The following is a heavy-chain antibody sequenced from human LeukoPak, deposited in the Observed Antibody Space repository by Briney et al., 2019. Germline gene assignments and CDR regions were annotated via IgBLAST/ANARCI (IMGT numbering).Heavy chain of an antibody. CDR1: GGSFSGYY. J-gene: IGHJ4*02. Sequence: PSETLSLTCAVYGGSFSGYYWNWIRQPPGKRLEWIGEINHSGSTTYNPSLKSRVTISVDTSKNQFSLKLSSVTAADTAVYYCARALHYYGSGFDYWGQGTLVTVSS. D-gene: IGHD3-10*01. V-gene: IGHV4-34*01. CDR3: ARALHYYGSGFDY. CDR2: INHSGST.